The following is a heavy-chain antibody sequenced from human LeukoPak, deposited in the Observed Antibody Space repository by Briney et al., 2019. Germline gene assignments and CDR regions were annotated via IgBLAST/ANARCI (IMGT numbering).Heavy chain of an antibody. Sequence: GTSVKVSCKASGFTFTSSAVQWVRQARGQSLEWIGWIVVGSGNTKHAQKFQERVTITRDMSTSTAYMELRSLRSDDTAMYYCAREENALYDSGGYSGYWGQGTLVTVSS. D-gene: IGHD3-22*01. CDR3: AREENALYDSGGYSGY. CDR2: IVVGSGNT. V-gene: IGHV1-58*01. J-gene: IGHJ4*02. CDR1: GFTFTSSA.